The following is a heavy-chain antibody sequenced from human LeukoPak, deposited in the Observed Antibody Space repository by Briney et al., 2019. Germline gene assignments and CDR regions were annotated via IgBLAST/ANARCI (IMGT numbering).Heavy chain of an antibody. Sequence: GGSLRLSCAASGFTVSSNDMSWVRQAPGKGLERVSVIYSGGSTYYADAVKGRFTISRDNSKNTLYLQMNSLRAEDTAVYYCARVGGYSGYGLYYYYYGMDVWGQGTTVTVSS. CDR1: GFTVSSND. D-gene: IGHD5-12*01. J-gene: IGHJ6*02. CDR2: IYSGGST. V-gene: IGHV3-66*02. CDR3: ARVGGYSGYGLYYYYYGMDV.